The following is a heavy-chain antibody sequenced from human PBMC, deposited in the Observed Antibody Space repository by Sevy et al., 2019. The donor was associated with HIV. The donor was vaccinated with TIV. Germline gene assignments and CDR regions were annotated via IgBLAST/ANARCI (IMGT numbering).Heavy chain of an antibody. D-gene: IGHD1-26*01. CDR3: ATARGSPRDFDY. Sequence: ASVKVSCKVSGYTLTELSMHWVRQAPGKGLEWMGGFDPEDGETIYAQKFQGRVTMTEDTSTDTAYMELSSLRSEDTAVYYYATARGSPRDFDYWGQGTLVTVSS. CDR2: FDPEDGET. V-gene: IGHV1-24*01. J-gene: IGHJ4*02. CDR1: GYTLTELS.